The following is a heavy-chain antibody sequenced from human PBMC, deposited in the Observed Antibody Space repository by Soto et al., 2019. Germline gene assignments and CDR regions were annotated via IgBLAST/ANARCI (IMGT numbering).Heavy chain of an antibody. CDR3: AKRGLYCGGDCYPFYYYFGMDA. CDR2: ISGSGGST. J-gene: IGHJ6*02. D-gene: IGHD2-21*02. V-gene: IGHV3-23*01. Sequence: GGSLRLSCAASGFTFSSYAMSWVRQAPGKGLEWVSAISGSGGSTYYADSVKGRFTISRDNSKNTLYLQMNSLRAEDTAVYYCAKRGLYCGGDCYPFYYYFGMDAWAQGNTVTVS. CDR1: GFTFSSYA.